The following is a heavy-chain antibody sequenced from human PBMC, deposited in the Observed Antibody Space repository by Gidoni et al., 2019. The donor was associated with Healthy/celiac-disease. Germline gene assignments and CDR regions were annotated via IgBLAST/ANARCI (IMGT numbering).Heavy chain of an antibody. V-gene: IGHV5-10-1*03. CDR2: IDPSDSYT. D-gene: IGHD6-19*01. CDR1: GYSFTSYW. Sequence: EVQLVQSGAEVKKPGASLRISCKGSGYSFTSYWINWVRQMPGKGLEWMGRIDPSDSYTNYSPSFQGHVTISVDKSISTAYLQWSSLKASDTAMYYCARRIIVAGTFGFDYWGQGALVTVSS. CDR3: ARRIIVAGTFGFDY. J-gene: IGHJ4*02.